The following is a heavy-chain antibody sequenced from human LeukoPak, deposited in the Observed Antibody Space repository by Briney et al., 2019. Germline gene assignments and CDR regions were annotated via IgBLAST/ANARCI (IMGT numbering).Heavy chain of an antibody. V-gene: IGHV3-33*01. CDR1: GFTFSSYG. Sequence: PGRSLRLSCAASGFTFSSYGMHWVRQAPGKGLEWVAVIWYDGSNKYYADSVKGRFTISRDSSKNTLYLQMNSLRAEDTAVYYCGATFYDSSGYSDYWGQGTLVTVSS. CDR3: GATFYDSSGYSDY. D-gene: IGHD3-22*01. CDR2: IWYDGSNK. J-gene: IGHJ4*02.